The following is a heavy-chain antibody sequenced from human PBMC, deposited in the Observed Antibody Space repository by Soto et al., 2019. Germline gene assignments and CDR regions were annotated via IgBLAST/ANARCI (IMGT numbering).Heavy chain of an antibody. Sequence: QVQLVESGGGVVQPGRSLRLSCAASGFTFNSYPMHWVRQAPGKGLEWVTTISSDGINKYYADSVKGRFTISRDSSKNTLYVQMNSLIVEDTAVYYCARDRPKNYFDYWGQGTLVTVSS. CDR1: GFTFNSYP. CDR2: ISSDGINK. J-gene: IGHJ4*02. CDR3: ARDRPKNYFDY. V-gene: IGHV3-30*04.